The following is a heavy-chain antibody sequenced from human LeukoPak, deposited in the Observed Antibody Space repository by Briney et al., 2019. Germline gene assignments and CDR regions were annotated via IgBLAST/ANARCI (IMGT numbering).Heavy chain of an antibody. J-gene: IGHJ4*02. V-gene: IGHV3-7*01. CDR3: APYDSDLGASDQ. CDR2: IKNDGSDK. CDR1: GFTSSNYW. Sequence: PGGSLRLSCDASGFTSSNYWMSWVRQAPGKGLEWVANIKNDGSDKYYVDSVKGRFTISRDNAKNSVYLQVNSLRAEDTAVYYCAPYDSDLGASDQWGQGTLVTVSS. D-gene: IGHD3-3*01.